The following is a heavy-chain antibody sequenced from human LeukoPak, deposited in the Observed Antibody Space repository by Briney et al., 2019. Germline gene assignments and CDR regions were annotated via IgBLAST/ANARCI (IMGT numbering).Heavy chain of an antibody. CDR1: GFTFSSYW. V-gene: IGHV3-7*01. CDR2: IKQDGSEK. J-gene: IGHJ4*02. CDR3: ARIDDYGDTYYFDY. Sequence: GSLRLSCAASGFTFSSYWMNWVRQAPGKGLEWVANIKQDGSEKYYVDSVKGRFTISRDNAKNSLYLQMNSLRAEDTAVYYCARIDDYGDTYYFDYWGQGTLVTVSS. D-gene: IGHD4-17*01.